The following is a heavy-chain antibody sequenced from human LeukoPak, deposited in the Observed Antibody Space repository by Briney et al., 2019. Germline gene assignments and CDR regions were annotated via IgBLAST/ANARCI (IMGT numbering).Heavy chain of an antibody. CDR2: IYHSGST. J-gene: IGHJ5*02. CDR3: ARHGYSSGSLAWFDP. Sequence: MSSETLSLTCAVSGGSISSSNWWSWVRQPPGKGLEWIGQIYHSGSTNYNPSLKSRATISVDTSKNQFSLKLSSVTAADTAVYYCARHGYSSGSLAWFDPWGQGTQVTVSS. D-gene: IGHD6-19*01. CDR1: GGSISSSNW. V-gene: IGHV4-4*02.